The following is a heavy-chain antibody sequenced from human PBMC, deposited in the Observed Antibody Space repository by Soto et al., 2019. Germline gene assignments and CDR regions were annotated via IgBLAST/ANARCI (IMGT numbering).Heavy chain of an antibody. CDR1: GFSLSTYHMG. Sequence: QITLKESGPTLVRPAQTLTLTCDFSGFSLSTYHMGVAWIRQPPGKALESLALIYWDDDKRYSPSLKDRLSISKHTSSKHVVLTITNIDPGDSATYFCAHAGDYDLMTFDHWGPGTLVTVSS. V-gene: IGHV2-5*02. CDR2: IYWDDDK. J-gene: IGHJ4*02. D-gene: IGHD4-17*01. CDR3: AHAGDYDLMTFDH.